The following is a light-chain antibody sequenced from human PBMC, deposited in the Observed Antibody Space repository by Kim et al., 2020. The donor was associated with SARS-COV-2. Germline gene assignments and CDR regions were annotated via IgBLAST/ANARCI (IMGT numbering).Light chain of an antibody. Sequence: ELTQPPSVSGAPGQRVTISCTGSSSNIGAGYDVHWYQQLPGTAPKLPIYGNSNRPSGVPDRFSGSKSGTSASLAITGLQAEDEADYYCQSYDSSLSGWVFGGGTQLTVL. CDR2: GNS. CDR3: QSYDSSLSGWV. J-gene: IGLJ3*02. V-gene: IGLV1-40*01. CDR1: SSNIGAGYD.